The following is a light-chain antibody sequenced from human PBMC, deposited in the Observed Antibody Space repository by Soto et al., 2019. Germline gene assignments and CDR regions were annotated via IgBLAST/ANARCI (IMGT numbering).Light chain of an antibody. CDR1: QTISNW. CDR3: QQYKA. J-gene: IGKJ1*01. Sequence: QIPQSPSTLPAPVATRVTITCRASQTISNWLAWYQQKPGKAPKLLIFDASSLERGVPSRFSGSGSGTEFRLTISSLQPDDFATYYCQQYKAFGQGTKVDI. V-gene: IGKV1-5*01. CDR2: DAS.